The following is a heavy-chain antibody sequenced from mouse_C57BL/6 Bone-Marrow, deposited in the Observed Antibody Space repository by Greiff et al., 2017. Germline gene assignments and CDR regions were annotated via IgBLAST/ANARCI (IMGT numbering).Heavy chain of an antibody. CDR2: IDPENGDT. CDR3: TTYGSSLWYFDV. D-gene: IGHD1-1*01. J-gene: IGHJ1*03. CDR1: GFNIKDDY. Sequence: EVQLQESGAELVRPGASVKLSCTASGFNIKDDYMHWVKQRPGPGLEWIGWIDPENGDTEYASKFQGKATITADTSSNTAYLQLSSLTSEDTAVYYCTTYGSSLWYFDVWGTGTTVTVSS. V-gene: IGHV14-4*01.